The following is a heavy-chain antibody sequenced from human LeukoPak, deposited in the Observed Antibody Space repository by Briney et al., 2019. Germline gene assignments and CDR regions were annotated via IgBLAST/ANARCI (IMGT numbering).Heavy chain of an antibody. J-gene: IGHJ4*02. D-gene: IGHD2/OR15-2a*01. V-gene: IGHV3-33*01. CDR2: IWYDGSNK. CDR1: GFTFSSYG. CDR3: AREGPRGNSQFDY. Sequence: GGSLRLSCAASGFTFSSYGMHWVRQAPGKGLEWVALIWYDGSNKYYADSVKGRLTISRDNSKNTLYLQMNSLRAEDTAVYYCAREGPRGNSQFDYWGQGTLVAVSS.